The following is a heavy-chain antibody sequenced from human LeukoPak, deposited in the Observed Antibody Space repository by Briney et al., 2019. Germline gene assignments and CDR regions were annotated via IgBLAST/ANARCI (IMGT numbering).Heavy chain of an antibody. D-gene: IGHD2-15*01. J-gene: IGHJ4*02. Sequence: GRSLRLSCAASGFTFSSYGKHWVRHAPAKGLEWVAVISYDGSNKYYADPVKGRFTISRDNSKDTLDLQMNSLRAEDTAVYYCARGERIVTATRSDFDYWGQGTLVTVSS. CDR2: ISYDGSNK. V-gene: IGHV3-30*03. CDR3: ARGERIVTATRSDFDY. CDR1: GFTFSSYG.